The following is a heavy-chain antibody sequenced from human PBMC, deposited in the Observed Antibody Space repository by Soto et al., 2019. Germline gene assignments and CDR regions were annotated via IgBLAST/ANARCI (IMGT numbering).Heavy chain of an antibody. CDR1: GFTFSNAW. Sequence: GGSLRLSCAASGFTFSNAWLSWVREAPGKGLEWVGRIKSKTDGGTTDYTAPVKGRFTISRDDSKNTLYLQMNGLKIEDTAVYYCPTGSTSREDYLGQGTLVTVSS. CDR3: PTGSTSREDY. J-gene: IGHJ4*02. V-gene: IGHV3-15*01. D-gene: IGHD2-15*01. CDR2: IKSKTDGGTT.